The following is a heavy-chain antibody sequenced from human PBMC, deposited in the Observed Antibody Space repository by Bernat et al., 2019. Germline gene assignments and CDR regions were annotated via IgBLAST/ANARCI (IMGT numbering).Heavy chain of an antibody. V-gene: IGHV1-3*01. J-gene: IGHJ5*02. CDR3: ARVLTTSSDGFGP. D-gene: IGHD6-6*01. CDR1: GYTFTDYV. Sequence: QVQLVQSGAEVKRPGASVRISCKASGYTFTDYVLHWVRQAPGQRLEWMGWINGGDGNRKYSENFQGRVTITRDTYASTGYMELGSLRSEDTDVYFCARVLTTSSDGFGPWGQGTLVTVSS. CDR2: INGGDGNR.